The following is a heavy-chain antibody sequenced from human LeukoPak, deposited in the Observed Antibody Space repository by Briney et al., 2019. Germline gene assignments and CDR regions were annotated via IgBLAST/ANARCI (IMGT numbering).Heavy chain of an antibody. CDR3: TGTLRFLEWLSYY. J-gene: IGHJ4*02. Sequence: GGPLRLSCAASGFTFSGSAMHWVRQASGKGLEWVGRIRSKANSYATAYAASVKGRFTISRDDSKNTAYLQMNSLKTEDTAVYYCTGTLRFLEWLSYYWGQGTLVTVSS. D-gene: IGHD3-3*01. CDR1: GFTFSGSA. CDR2: IRSKANSYAT. V-gene: IGHV3-73*01.